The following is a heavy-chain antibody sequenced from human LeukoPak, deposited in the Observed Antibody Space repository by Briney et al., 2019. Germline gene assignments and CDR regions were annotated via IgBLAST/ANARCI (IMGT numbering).Heavy chain of an antibody. CDR1: GFNFNNYN. CDR2: ITLSSSSI. D-gene: IGHD2/OR15-2a*01. J-gene: IGHJ4*02. Sequence: GGSLRLSCAASGFNFNNYNMNWVRQAPGKGLEWVSYITLSSSSIYYADSVKGRFTISRDNAKNSLYLQMNSLRAEDTAVYYCAKAMSIWDFDYWGQGILVTVSS. CDR3: AKAMSIWDFDY. V-gene: IGHV3-48*01.